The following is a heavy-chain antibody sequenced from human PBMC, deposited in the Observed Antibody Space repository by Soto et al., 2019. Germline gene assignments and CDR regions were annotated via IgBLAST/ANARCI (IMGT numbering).Heavy chain of an antibody. CDR1: GGSFSSYY. V-gene: IGHV4-59*01. J-gene: IGHJ4*02. Sequence: QVQLQESGPGLVKPSETLSLTCTVSGGSFSSYYWSWIRQPPGKGLEWIGYIFYTGSTNYNPSLKSRVTISVDTSKSQFSLKLTSVTAEDTAVYYCAKLSGNYHFSLDYWGQGTLVTVSS. CDR3: AKLSGNYHFSLDY. CDR2: IFYTGST. D-gene: IGHD3-10*01.